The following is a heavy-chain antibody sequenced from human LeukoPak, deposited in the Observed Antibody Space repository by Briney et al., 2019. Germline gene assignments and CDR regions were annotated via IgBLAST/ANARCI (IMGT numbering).Heavy chain of an antibody. CDR1: GFTFRGYW. V-gene: IGHV3-21*01. J-gene: IGHJ4*02. D-gene: IGHD1-26*01. CDR3: ARVLDSGSYPEHFDY. Sequence: GSLRLSCAASGFTFRGYWMNWVRQAPGKGLEWVSSISSSSSYIYYADSVKGRFTISRDNAKNSLYLQMNSLRAEDTAVYYCARVLDSGSYPEHFDYWGQGTLVTVSS. CDR2: ISSSSSYI.